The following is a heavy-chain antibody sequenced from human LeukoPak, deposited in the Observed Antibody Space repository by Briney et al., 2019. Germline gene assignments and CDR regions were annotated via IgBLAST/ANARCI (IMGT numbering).Heavy chain of an antibody. CDR1: GFTLSNYW. CDR3: AKTKYCGGDCYSWYFDY. Sequence: PGGSLRLSCAVSGFTLSNYWMHWVRQAPGEGLVWVSHMKGDGSDIKYSDSVKGRFTISTDNAKNTLYLQMHSLRAEDTAVYYCAKTKYCGGDCYSWYFDYWGQETLVTVSS. J-gene: IGHJ4*02. D-gene: IGHD2-21*02. V-gene: IGHV3-74*03. CDR2: MKGDGSDI.